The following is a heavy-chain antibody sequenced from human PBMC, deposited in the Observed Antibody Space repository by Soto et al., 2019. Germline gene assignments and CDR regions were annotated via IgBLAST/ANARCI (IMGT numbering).Heavy chain of an antibody. Sequence: QVQLKQWGSGLLRASETLSLTCAVSGGSFSGYYWSWIRQPPGKGLEWIGEINHSGSANYNPSLKSRVIMSVGTSKDRLSLQLSSATAADTAVYYCARGPFRLDTSHVRWFDPWGQGTLVTVSS. CDR3: ARGPFRLDTSHVRWFDP. V-gene: IGHV4-34*01. D-gene: IGHD2-8*01. J-gene: IGHJ5*02. CDR2: INHSGSA. CDR1: GGSFSGYY.